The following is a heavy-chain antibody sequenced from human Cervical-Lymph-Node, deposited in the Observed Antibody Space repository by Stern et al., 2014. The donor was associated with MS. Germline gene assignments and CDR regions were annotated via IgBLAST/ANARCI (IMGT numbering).Heavy chain of an antibody. CDR1: GFTFSYHA. CDR2: IWYDGNTK. CDR3: ARDEGERATVGIGDY. D-gene: IGHD5-24*01. Sequence: VQLVESGGGVVQPGGSLRLSCAASGFTFSYHAIHWVRQAPGEGLEWVAVIWYDGNTKYYADSVRGRFTISRDNSKNTVYLQMNSLRTDDTAVYYCARDEGERATVGIGDYWGQGTLVTVSS. V-gene: IGHV3-33*01. J-gene: IGHJ4*02.